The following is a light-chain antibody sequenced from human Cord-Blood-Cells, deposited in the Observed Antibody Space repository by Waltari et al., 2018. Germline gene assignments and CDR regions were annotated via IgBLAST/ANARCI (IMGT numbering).Light chain of an antibody. CDR1: SRDVGGYNY. CDR3: SSYAGSNVV. CDR2: EVS. V-gene: IGLV2-8*01. J-gene: IGLJ2*01. Sequence: QSALTQPPPASGSPGQSVTISCTGTSRDVGGYNYVSWYQQHPGKAPKLMIYEVSTRPSGVPDRFSGSKSGNTASLTVSGLQAEDEADYYCSSYAGSNVVFGGGTKLTVL.